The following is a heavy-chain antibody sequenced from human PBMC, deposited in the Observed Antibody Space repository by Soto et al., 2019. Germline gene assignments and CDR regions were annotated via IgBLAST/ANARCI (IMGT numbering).Heavy chain of an antibody. CDR1: GGSITRGGYY. Sequence: QVQLQESGPGLVKPSETLSLTCTVSGGSITRGGYYWSWIRQHPGKGLEWIGYIYNSGTTYYNPSITSRVTISVDTSKNQFSPKLTSVTAADTAVYCCERDPAPWGQGTLFTVSS. J-gene: IGHJ5*02. CDR3: ERDPAP. CDR2: IYNSGTT. V-gene: IGHV4-31*03.